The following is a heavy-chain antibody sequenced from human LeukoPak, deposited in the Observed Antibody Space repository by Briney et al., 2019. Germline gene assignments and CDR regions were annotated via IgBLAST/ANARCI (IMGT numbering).Heavy chain of an antibody. CDR3: ARGKAGDSGGHRAFDI. CDR1: GYTFTAYD. J-gene: IGHJ3*02. Sequence: ASVKLSCEVSGYTFTAYDIHWVRQATGRGLECVGRMNPNSGNTGYAQKFQGSVTITRNTSISTAYMDFSNLRAEDTAVYYCARGKAGDSGGHRAFDIWGQGTMVTVSS. V-gene: IGHV1-8*01. D-gene: IGHD2-15*01. CDR2: MNPNSGNT.